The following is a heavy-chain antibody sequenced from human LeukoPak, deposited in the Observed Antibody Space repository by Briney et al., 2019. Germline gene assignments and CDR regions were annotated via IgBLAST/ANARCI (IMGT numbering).Heavy chain of an antibody. J-gene: IGHJ3*02. CDR3: ARDRVALDDAFDI. D-gene: IGHD2-15*01. CDR2: ISPSGGIT. V-gene: IGHV3-21*01. Sequence: GGSLRLSCAASGFPFSSHGMNWVRQAPGKGLEWVSGISPSGGITYYTDSVKGRFTIPRDNAKNSLYLQMNSLRAEDTAVYYCARDRVALDDAFDIWGQGTMVTVSS. CDR1: GFPFSSHG.